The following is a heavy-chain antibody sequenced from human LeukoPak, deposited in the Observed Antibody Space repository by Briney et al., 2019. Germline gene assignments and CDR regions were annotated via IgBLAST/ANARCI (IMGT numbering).Heavy chain of an antibody. Sequence: GGSLRLSCAASGFTFSSYAMHWVRQAPGKGLEWVAVISYDGSNKYYADSVKGRFTISRDNSKNTLYLQMNSLRAEDTAVYDCARGNPGYSSSWGYYYYGMDVWGQGTTVTVSS. CDR3: ARGNPGYSSSWGYYYYGMDV. CDR1: GFTFSSYA. D-gene: IGHD6-13*01. J-gene: IGHJ6*02. V-gene: IGHV3-30-3*01. CDR2: ISYDGSNK.